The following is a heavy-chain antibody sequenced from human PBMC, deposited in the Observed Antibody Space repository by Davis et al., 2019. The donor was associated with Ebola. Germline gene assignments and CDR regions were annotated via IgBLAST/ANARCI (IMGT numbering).Heavy chain of an antibody. D-gene: IGHD3-3*01. J-gene: IGHJ6*02. CDR2: IDYSGST. CDR1: GASVNSGGYY. Sequence: MPSETLSLTCTVPGASVNSGGYYWSWIRQPPGVGLAWLGYIDYSGSTNYNPSLKSRVTISVDTSKNQFSLKLSSVTAADTAVYYCARFGYYRGYYGMDVWGQGTTVTVSS. V-gene: IGHV4-61*08. CDR3: ARFGYYRGYYGMDV.